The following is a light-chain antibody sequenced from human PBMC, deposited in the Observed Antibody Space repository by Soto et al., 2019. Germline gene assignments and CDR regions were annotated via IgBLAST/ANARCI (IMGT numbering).Light chain of an antibody. CDR3: QQSYSNPT. CDR2: AAS. V-gene: IGKV1-39*01. Sequence: DVQLTQSPSSLSVFVGDSVTVTCRASQNIITYLHWYHQKPGEAPTLLINAASTLQSGVPSRFSGSGSGTDFTLTINSPQPEDVGTYYCQQSYSNPTFGQGTKVDIK. J-gene: IGKJ1*01. CDR1: QNIITY.